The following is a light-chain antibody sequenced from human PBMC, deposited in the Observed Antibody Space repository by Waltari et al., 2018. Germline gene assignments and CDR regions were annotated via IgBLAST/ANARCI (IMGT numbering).Light chain of an antibody. CDR3: CSYAGGATWV. V-gene: IGLV2-23*02. CDR1: SDDVGSYNF. Sequence: QSALTQPASVSGSAGQSITISCTGTSDDVGSYNFVSWFQQNPGKAPRLLISEVTQRPSGVSRRFSGSKSGITASLTISGLQTEDEADYYCCSYAGGATWVFGGGTKLTVL. J-gene: IGLJ3*02. CDR2: EVT.